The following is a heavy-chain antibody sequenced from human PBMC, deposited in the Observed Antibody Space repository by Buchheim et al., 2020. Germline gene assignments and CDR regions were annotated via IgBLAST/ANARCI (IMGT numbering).Heavy chain of an antibody. CDR3: ARRAAGHFYYFDY. V-gene: IGHV3-23*01. CDR2: ISKSGGLT. CDR1: GFMFSSYD. J-gene: IGHJ4*02. D-gene: IGHD3-3*02. Sequence: EVQLLESGGGLVQPGGSLRLSCAASGFMFSSYDMSWVRQAPGKGLEWVSGISKSGGLTYSADSVKGRFTISRDNSRSTLDLQMSSLRAEDTAVYYCARRAAGHFYYFDYWGQGTL.